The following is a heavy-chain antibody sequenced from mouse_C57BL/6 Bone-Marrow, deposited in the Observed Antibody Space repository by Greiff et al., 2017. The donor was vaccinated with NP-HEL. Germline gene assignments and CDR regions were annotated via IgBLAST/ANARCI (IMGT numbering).Heavy chain of an antibody. Sequence: QVQLQQSGAELVMPGASVKLSCKASGYTFTSYWMHWVKQRPGQGLEWIGEIDPSDSYTNYNQKFKGKSTLTVDKSSSTAYMQLSSLTSEDSAVYYCARWGLPDAMDYWGQGTSVTVSS. V-gene: IGHV1-69*01. D-gene: IGHD2-2*01. J-gene: IGHJ4*01. CDR1: GYTFTSYW. CDR3: ARWGLPDAMDY. CDR2: IDPSDSYT.